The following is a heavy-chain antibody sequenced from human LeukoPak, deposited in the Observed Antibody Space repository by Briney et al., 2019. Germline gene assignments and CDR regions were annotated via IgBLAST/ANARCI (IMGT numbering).Heavy chain of an antibody. CDR1: GYNFPSYT. Sequence: ASVKVSCKTSGYNFPSYTMHWLRQAPGQSPEWMGSINGDNGNTEYSEKFQDRVTFTRDTSASSAYMELSSLRSEDTAVYYCARSSSGTYHYWGQGTLVTVSS. V-gene: IGHV1-3*01. CDR3: ARSSSGTYHY. D-gene: IGHD3-10*01. CDR2: INGDNGNT. J-gene: IGHJ4*02.